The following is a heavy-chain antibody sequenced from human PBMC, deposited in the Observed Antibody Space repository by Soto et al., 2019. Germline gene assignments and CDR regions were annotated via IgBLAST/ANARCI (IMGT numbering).Heavy chain of an antibody. J-gene: IGHJ5*02. D-gene: IGHD3-9*01. V-gene: IGHV1-8*01. CDR3: ARVVLTSPYQINWIRP. CDR2: MNPNSGNT. Sequence: GASVKVSCKASGYTFTSFDINWVRQASGQGLEWMGWMNPNSGNTIYAQKFQGRVTMTRNTSINTAYMELSSLRSDDTALYYCARVVLTSPYQINWIRPSGQATPVSVSS. CDR1: GYTFTSFD.